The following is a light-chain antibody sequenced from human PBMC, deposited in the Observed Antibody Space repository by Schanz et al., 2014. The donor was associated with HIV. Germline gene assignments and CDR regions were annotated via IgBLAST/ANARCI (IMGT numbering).Light chain of an antibody. Sequence: PGERATLSCRASQSVGSNFLAWYQQKPGQGPRLLIYGASTRATDIPDRFAGSGSGTDFTLTISRLEPEDFATYYCQQYYGSPLTFGGGTRVEIK. V-gene: IGKV3-20*01. CDR2: GAS. CDR1: QSVGSNF. J-gene: IGKJ4*01. CDR3: QQYYGSPLT.